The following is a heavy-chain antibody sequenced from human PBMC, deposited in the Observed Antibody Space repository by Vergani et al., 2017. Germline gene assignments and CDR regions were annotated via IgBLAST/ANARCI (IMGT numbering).Heavy chain of an antibody. D-gene: IGHD3-10*01. Sequence: EVQLVESGGGLVKPGGSLRLSCAASGFTFSSYSMNWVRQAPGKGLEWVSSISSSSSYIYYADSGKGRFTISRDNAKNSLYLQMNSLRAEDTAVYYCAATPRGWFGELLYPVYWGQGTLVTVSS. CDR2: ISSSSSYI. V-gene: IGHV3-21*01. CDR1: GFTFSSYS. CDR3: AATPRGWFGELLYPVY. J-gene: IGHJ4*02.